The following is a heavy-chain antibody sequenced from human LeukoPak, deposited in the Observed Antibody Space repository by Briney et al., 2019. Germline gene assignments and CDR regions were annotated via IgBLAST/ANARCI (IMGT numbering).Heavy chain of an antibody. Sequence: SETLSLTCTVSGGSISSYYWSWIRQPPGKGLEWIGSIYYSKNTYYNPSLKSRVTISADTSRNQFSLTLGSVSATDTAVYYCVSPRGFSYGYFDYWGQGTLVTVSS. V-gene: IGHV4-39*01. J-gene: IGHJ4*02. CDR3: VSPRGFSYGYFDY. D-gene: IGHD5-18*01. CDR1: GGSISSYY. CDR2: IYYSKNT.